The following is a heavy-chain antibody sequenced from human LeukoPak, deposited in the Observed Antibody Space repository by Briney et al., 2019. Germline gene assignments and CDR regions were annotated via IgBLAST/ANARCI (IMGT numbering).Heavy chain of an antibody. D-gene: IGHD3-3*01. CDR2: IYYSGST. CDR3: VRVFGVAVIDY. V-gene: IGHV4-31*03. Sequence: SETLSLTCTVSGGSISSGGYYWSWIRQHPGKGLEWIGYIYYSGSTYYNPSLKSRVTISVDPSKNQFSLKLSSVTAADTAVYYCVRVFGVAVIDYWGQGTLVTVSS. J-gene: IGHJ4*02. CDR1: GGSISSGGYY.